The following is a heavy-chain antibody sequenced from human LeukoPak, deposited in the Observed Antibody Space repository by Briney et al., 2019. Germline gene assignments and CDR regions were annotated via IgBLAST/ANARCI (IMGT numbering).Heavy chain of an antibody. D-gene: IGHD6-13*01. CDR2: ISWSSGSI. CDR1: GFTFDDYA. CDR3: AKDGSSYFDY. J-gene: IGHJ4*02. Sequence: GGSLRLSCAASGFTFDDYAMHWVRQAPGKGLEWVSGISWSSGSIGYADSVKGRFTISRDNAKNSLYLQMNSLRAEDTALYYCAKDGSSYFDYWGQGTLVTVSS. V-gene: IGHV3-9*01.